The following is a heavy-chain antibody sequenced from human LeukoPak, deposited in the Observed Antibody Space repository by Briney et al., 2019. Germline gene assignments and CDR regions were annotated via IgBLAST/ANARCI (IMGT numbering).Heavy chain of an antibody. CDR2: IYHSGST. V-gene: IGHV4-39*07. CDR3: ARGPYYFDS. Sequence: SETLSLTCTVSGGSISGSGYYWGWVRQAPGKGLEWIGSIYHSGSTYYNPYLKSRVTISVGTSRNQFSVRLISVTAADTAVYYCARGPYYFDSWGQGTLVTASS. CDR1: GGSISGSGYY. J-gene: IGHJ4*02.